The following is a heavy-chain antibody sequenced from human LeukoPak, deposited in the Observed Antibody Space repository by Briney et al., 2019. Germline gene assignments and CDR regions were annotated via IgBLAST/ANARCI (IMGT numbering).Heavy chain of an antibody. D-gene: IGHD3-9*01. V-gene: IGHV3-48*03. CDR1: GFTFSSYE. CDR2: ISSSGTTI. Sequence: PGGSLRLSCAVSGFTFSSYEMNWVRQAPGKGLEWVSYISSSGTTIYYADSVKGRFTISRDNAKNSLYLQMNSLRAEDTAVYYCARDQDWAFDYWGQGTLVTVSS. CDR3: ARDQDWAFDY. J-gene: IGHJ4*02.